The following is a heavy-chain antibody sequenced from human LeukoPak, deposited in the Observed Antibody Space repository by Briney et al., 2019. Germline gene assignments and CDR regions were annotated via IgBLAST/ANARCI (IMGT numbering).Heavy chain of an antibody. Sequence: GASVKVSCKASGYTFTSYYMHWVRQAPGQGLEWMGIINPSGGSTSYAQKFQGRVTMTRDTSTSTVYMELSSLRSEDTAVYYCARQYYDFWSGLLIGAFDIWGQGTMVTVSS. CDR1: GYTFTSYY. CDR2: INPSGGST. D-gene: IGHD3-3*01. J-gene: IGHJ3*02. CDR3: ARQYYDFWSGLLIGAFDI. V-gene: IGHV1-46*01.